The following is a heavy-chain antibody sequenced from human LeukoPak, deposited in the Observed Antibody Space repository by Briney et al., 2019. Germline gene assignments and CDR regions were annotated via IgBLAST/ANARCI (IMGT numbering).Heavy chain of an antibody. CDR1: GGSISSYY. J-gene: IGHJ4*02. V-gene: IGHV4-59*12. Sequence: SETLSLTCTVSGGSISSYYWSWIRQPPGKGLEWIGYIYYSGSTNYNPSLKSRVTISVDTSKNQFSLKLYSVTAADTAVYYCARGGDYGDYVFHYWGQGTLVTVSS. CDR3: ARGGDYGDYVFHY. CDR2: IYYSGST. D-gene: IGHD4-17*01.